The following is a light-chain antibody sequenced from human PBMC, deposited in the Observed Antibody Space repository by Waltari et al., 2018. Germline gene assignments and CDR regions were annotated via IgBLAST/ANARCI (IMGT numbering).Light chain of an antibody. Sequence: DIQMTQSPSSVSASVGDRVTITCRASQGISTSLAWYQQRPGKAPKVLIYSSSSLQSGVPSRFSGSGSGTDFTLTIDGLQPEDFATYYCQQGNSFPPTFGQGTKVENK. V-gene: IGKV1-12*01. CDR3: QQGNSFPPT. CDR1: QGISTS. CDR2: SSS. J-gene: IGKJ1*01.